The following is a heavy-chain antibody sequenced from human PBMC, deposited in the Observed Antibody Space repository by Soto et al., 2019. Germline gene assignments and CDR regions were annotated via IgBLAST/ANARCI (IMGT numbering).Heavy chain of an antibody. CDR2: ISWSSGSI. J-gene: IGHJ6*03. V-gene: IGHV3-9*01. CDR3: AKVAVARYYYYYMDV. Sequence: PWGSLRLSCAASGFTFSGYAMSWVRQAPGKGLEWVSGISWSSGSIGYADSVKGRFTISRDNAKNSLYLQMNSLRAEDTALHYCAKVAVARYYYYYMDVWGKGTTVTVSS. CDR1: GFTFSGYA. D-gene: IGHD6-19*01.